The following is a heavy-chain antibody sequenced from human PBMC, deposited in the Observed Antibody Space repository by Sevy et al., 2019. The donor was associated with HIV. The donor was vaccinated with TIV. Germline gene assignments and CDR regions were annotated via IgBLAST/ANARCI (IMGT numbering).Heavy chain of an antibody. CDR3: ARGVDRATMIVVVDDFDY. CDR1: GFTFSSYS. Sequence: GGSLRLSCAASGFTFSSYSMNWVRQAPGKGLEWVSSISSSSSYIYYADSVKGRFTISRDNAKNSLYLQMNSLRAEDTAVYYCARGVDRATMIVVVDDFDYWCQGTLVTVSS. J-gene: IGHJ4*02. CDR2: ISSSSSYI. V-gene: IGHV3-21*01. D-gene: IGHD3-22*01.